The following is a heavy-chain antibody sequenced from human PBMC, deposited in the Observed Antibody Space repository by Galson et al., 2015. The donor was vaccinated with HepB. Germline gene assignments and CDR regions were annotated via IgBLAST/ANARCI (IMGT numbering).Heavy chain of an antibody. CDR1: GFTVSSNY. J-gene: IGHJ4*02. CDR2: IYNDGST. D-gene: IGHD6-13*01. Sequence: SLRLSCAASGFTVSSNYMTWVRQAPGEGLEWVSIIYNDGSTNYADSVRGRFTISRDNFKNTLYLQMNSLRTEDTAVYYCARDGSRWYYFDYWGQGTLVTVSS. CDR3: ARDGSRWYYFDY. V-gene: IGHV3-66*02.